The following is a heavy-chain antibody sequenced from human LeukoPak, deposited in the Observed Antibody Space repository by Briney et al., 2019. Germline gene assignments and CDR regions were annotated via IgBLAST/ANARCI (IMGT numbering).Heavy chain of an antibody. CDR3: AREGWLQSSFDY. J-gene: IGHJ4*02. CDR2: IIPIFGTA. Sequence: ASVKVSCKASGGTFSSYAISWVRQAPGQGLEWMGGIIPIFGTANYAQKFQGRVTITADESTSTAYMELSSLRSEDTAVYYCAREGWLQSSFDYWGQGTLVTVSS. CDR1: GGTFSSYA. D-gene: IGHD5-24*01. V-gene: IGHV1-69*13.